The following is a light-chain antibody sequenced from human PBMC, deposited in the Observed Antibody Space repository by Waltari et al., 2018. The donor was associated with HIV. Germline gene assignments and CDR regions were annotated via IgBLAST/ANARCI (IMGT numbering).Light chain of an antibody. Sequence: DIVLTQFPDSLAVSLGERATVHCKSNQSLLYRSNNKNYLAWYQQRPGQPPKMLIYWASTREYGVPDRFSGSGTGTDFTLTISSLQAEDVAVYYCLQYFSTPRTFGGGTKVEIK. CDR2: WAS. V-gene: IGKV4-1*01. CDR1: QSLLYRSNNKNY. CDR3: LQYFSTPRT. J-gene: IGKJ4*01.